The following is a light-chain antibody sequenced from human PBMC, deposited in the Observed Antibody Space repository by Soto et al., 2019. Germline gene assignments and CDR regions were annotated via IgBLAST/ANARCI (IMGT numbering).Light chain of an antibody. V-gene: IGKV1-27*01. CDR3: QKYDSAPLT. CDR1: QDIRNY. Sequence: DIQMTQSPSSLSASVGDRVTITCRASQDIRNYLAWYQLKPGKVPRLLIYAESTLQSGVPSRFSGRGSGTDFTLTITSLQPEDVATYYCQKYDSAPLTFGGGTKIEIK. J-gene: IGKJ4*01. CDR2: AES.